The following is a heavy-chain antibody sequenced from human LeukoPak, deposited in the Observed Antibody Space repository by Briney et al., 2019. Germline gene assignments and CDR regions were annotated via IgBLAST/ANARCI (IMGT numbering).Heavy chain of an antibody. D-gene: IGHD6-19*01. CDR1: GDSVSTSGVA. CDR2: TYYTSKWNT. J-gene: IGHJ4*02. CDR3: ARVGEQWLVFFDY. V-gene: IGHV6-1*01. Sequence: SQTLSLTCAISGDSVSTSGVAWNWVRQSPSRGLEWLGRTYYTSKWNTDYAVSVRSRIVVNPDTSKNQFSLQLNSVTPEDTAVYYCARVGEQWLVFFDYWGQGTLVTVSS.